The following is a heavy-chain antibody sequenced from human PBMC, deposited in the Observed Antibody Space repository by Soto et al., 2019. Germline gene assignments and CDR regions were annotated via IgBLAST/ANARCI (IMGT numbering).Heavy chain of an antibody. J-gene: IGHJ5*02. Sequence: GGSLRLSCAASGFTFSSYAMHWVRQAPGKGLEWVAVISYDGSNKYYADSVKGWFTISRDNSKNTLYLQMNSLRAEDTAVYYCARDSHKHIVVVTYNWFDPWGQGTLVTVSS. D-gene: IGHD2-21*02. CDR2: ISYDGSNK. V-gene: IGHV3-30-3*01. CDR1: GFTFSSYA. CDR3: ARDSHKHIVVVTYNWFDP.